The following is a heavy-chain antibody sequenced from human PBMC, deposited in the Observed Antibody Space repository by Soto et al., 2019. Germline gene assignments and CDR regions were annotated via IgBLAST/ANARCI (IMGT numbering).Heavy chain of an antibody. CDR3: ASGEGDSSGYYTPSAFDI. D-gene: IGHD3-22*01. CDR2: ISPNGDSQ. Sequence: GGSLRLSCEASGFTFNTLGMRWVRQAPGAGLEWVAAISPNGDSQTYVDSVKGRFTISRDNSKNTLYLQMNSLRAEDTAVYYCASGEGDSSGYYTPSAFDIWGQGTMVTVSS. J-gene: IGHJ3*02. V-gene: IGHV3-30*03. CDR1: GFTFNTLG.